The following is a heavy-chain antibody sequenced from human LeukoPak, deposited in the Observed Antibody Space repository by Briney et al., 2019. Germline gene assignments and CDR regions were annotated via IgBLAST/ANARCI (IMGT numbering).Heavy chain of an antibody. Sequence: GASVKVSCKASGYTFTSYAMHWVRQAPGQRLEWMGWINAGNGNTKYSQKFQGRVTITRDTSASTAYMELSSLRSEDTAVYYCARDLGVRGVILDWFDPWGQGTLVTVSS. CDR2: INAGNGNT. CDR1: GYTFTSYA. CDR3: ARDLGVRGVILDWFDP. V-gene: IGHV1-3*01. J-gene: IGHJ5*02. D-gene: IGHD3-10*01.